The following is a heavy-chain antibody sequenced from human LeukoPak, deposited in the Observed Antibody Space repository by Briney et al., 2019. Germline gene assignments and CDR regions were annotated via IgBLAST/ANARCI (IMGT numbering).Heavy chain of an antibody. D-gene: IGHD2-8*01. J-gene: IGHJ4*02. Sequence: PSETLSLTCTVSGGSISNYYWSWIRQPAGKGLEWIGRIYSSGSTNYKPSLKSRVTISVDKSKNQFSLKLSSVTAADTAVYYCAREIANCINGVCPPAGNFDYWGQGTLVTLSS. CDR3: AREIANCINGVCPPAGNFDY. CDR2: IYSSGST. CDR1: GGSISNYY. V-gene: IGHV4-4*07.